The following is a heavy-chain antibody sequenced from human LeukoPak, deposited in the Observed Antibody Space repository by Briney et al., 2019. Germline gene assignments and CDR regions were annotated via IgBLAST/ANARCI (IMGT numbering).Heavy chain of an antibody. CDR3: AAVGDFWSGYYREEGQNFDY. CDR1: GFTFTSSA. J-gene: IGHJ4*02. D-gene: IGHD3-3*01. Sequence: SVKVSCKASGFTFTSSAMQWVRQARGQRLEWIGWIVVGSGNTNYAQKFQERVTITRDMSTSTAYMELSSLRSEDTAVYYCAAVGDFWSGYYREEGQNFDYWGQGTLVTVSS. CDR2: IVVGSGNT. V-gene: IGHV1-58*02.